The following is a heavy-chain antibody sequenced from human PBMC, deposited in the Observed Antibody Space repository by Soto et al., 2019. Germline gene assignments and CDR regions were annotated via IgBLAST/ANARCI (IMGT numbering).Heavy chain of an antibody. CDR2: INPNSGGT. CDR1: GYTLTGYY. CDR3: ARDWITLPVAGTSEALRNYYYYGMDV. Sequence: ASVKVSCKASGYTLTGYYMHWVRQAPGQGLEWMGWINPNSGGTNYAQKFQGRVTMTRDTSISTAYMELSRLRSDDTAVYYCARDWITLPVAGTSEALRNYYYYGMDVWGQGTTVTVSS. V-gene: IGHV1-2*02. J-gene: IGHJ6*02. D-gene: IGHD6-19*01.